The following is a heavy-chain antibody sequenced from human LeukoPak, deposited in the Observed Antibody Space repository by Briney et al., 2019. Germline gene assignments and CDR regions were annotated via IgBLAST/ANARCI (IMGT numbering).Heavy chain of an antibody. CDR3: ARDRRVGATTTFFDY. J-gene: IGHJ4*02. D-gene: IGHD1-26*01. Sequence: GGSQRLSCAASGFTFGSYAMNWVRQAPGKGLEWVAVISSDGSNKFYVDSVKGRFTISRDNPKNTLYLQMNSLRPEDTAVYYCARDRRVGATTTFFDYWGQGTLVTVSS. V-gene: IGHV3-30*03. CDR2: ISSDGSNK. CDR1: GFTFGSYA.